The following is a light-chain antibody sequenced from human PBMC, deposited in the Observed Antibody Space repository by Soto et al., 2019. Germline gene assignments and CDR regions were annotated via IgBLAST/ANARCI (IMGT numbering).Light chain of an antibody. J-gene: IGKJ1*01. CDR3: QQYNDWWT. CDR1: QSVSSN. V-gene: IGKV3-15*01. Sequence: EVVMTQSPATLSVSPGERAALSCRASQSVSSNSAWYQQKPGQAPRLLIYGASTRAAGIPARFSGSGSGTEFTLTISSVQSEDSAVYYCQQYNDWWTFGQGTKVDIK. CDR2: GAS.